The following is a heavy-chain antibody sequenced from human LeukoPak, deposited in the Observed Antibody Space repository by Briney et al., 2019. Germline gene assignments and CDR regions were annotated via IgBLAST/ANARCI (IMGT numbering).Heavy chain of an antibody. CDR2: IIPIFGTA. J-gene: IGHJ4*02. CDR3: ARGTPPCGVTLDY. Sequence: ASVKVSCKASGGTFSSYAISWVRQAPGQGLEWMGGIIPIFGTANYAQKFQGRVTITAGESTSTAYMELSSLRSEDTAVYYCARGTPPCGVTLDYWGQGTLVTVSS. D-gene: IGHD2-21*02. V-gene: IGHV1-69*13. CDR1: GGTFSSYA.